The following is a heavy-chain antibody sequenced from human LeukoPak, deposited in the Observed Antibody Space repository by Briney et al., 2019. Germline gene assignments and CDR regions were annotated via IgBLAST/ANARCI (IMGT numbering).Heavy chain of an antibody. V-gene: IGHV3-53*01. Sequence: PGGSLRLSCAASGFTLSNNYMRWVRQAPGKGLEWVSLMYSGGSINYADSVKGRFIISRDDSKNILDLQMNSLKAEDTAVYYCARGNYASTGPGALDIWGQGTMVTVSS. CDR1: GFTLSNNY. CDR3: ARGNYASTGPGALDI. J-gene: IGHJ3*02. CDR2: MYSGGSI. D-gene: IGHD3-22*01.